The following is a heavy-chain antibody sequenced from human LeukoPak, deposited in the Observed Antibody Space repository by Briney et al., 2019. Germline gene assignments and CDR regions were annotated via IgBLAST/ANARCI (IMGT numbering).Heavy chain of an antibody. CDR2: IYPGDSDT. J-gene: IGHJ4*02. Sequence: GESLKISYKGSGYSFTRYWIGWVRQMPGKGLEWMGIIYPGDSDTRYSPSFQGQVTISADKSISTAYLQWSSLKASDTAMYYCARPKFQNYYDSSGYGFDYWGQGTLVTVSS. V-gene: IGHV5-51*01. CDR1: GYSFTRYW. CDR3: ARPKFQNYYDSSGYGFDY. D-gene: IGHD3-22*01.